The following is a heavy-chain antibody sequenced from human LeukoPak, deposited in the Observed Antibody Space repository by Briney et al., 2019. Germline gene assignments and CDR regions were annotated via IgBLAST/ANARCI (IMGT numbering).Heavy chain of an antibody. J-gene: IGHJ3*01. Sequence: ASVKVSCKASGYTFTTYTIHWVRQAPGQRLEWMGWINAGNDKTKYSQKFQGRVTITRDASASTAYMELSSLRSEDAAVYYCASGDLGYCSSTSCPTRGSAFDAWGQGTMVTVSS. CDR1: GYTFTTYT. D-gene: IGHD2-2*01. V-gene: IGHV1-3*01. CDR3: ASGDLGYCSSTSCPTRGSAFDA. CDR2: INAGNDKT.